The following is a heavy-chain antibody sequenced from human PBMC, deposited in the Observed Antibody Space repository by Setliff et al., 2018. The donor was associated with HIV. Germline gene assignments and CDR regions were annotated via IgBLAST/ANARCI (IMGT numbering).Heavy chain of an antibody. D-gene: IGHD2-2*01. CDR1: GGSISSSSYY. Sequence: SETLSLTCTVSGGSISSSSYYWGWIRQPPGKGLEWIGSIYYSGSTYYNPSLKRRVTISVDTSKNQFSLKLSSVTAADTAVYYCARVDCSSTSGYRDYYYYMDVWGKGTTVTVSS. CDR3: ARVDCSSTSGYRDYYYYMDV. J-gene: IGHJ6*03. CDR2: IYYSGST. V-gene: IGHV4-39*01.